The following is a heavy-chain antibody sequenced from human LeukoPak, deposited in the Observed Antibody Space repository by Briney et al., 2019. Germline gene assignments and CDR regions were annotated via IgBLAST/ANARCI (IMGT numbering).Heavy chain of an antibody. Sequence: GASVKVSCKASGYTFTSYDINWVRQATGQGLEWMGWMNPNSGNTGYAQKFQGRVTMTRNTSISTAYMELSSLRSEDTAMYYCARGWLGARRNWFDPWGQGTLVTVSS. J-gene: IGHJ5*02. CDR3: ARGWLGARRNWFDP. CDR1: GYTFTSYD. V-gene: IGHV1-8*01. CDR2: MNPNSGNT. D-gene: IGHD3-9*01.